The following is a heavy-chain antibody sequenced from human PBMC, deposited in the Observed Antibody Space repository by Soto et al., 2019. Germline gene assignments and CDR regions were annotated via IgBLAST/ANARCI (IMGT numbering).Heavy chain of an antibody. D-gene: IGHD3-10*01. V-gene: IGHV6-1*01. J-gene: IGHJ6*02. CDR2: TYYRSKWYN. CDR3: ARSPMVRGVPYYGMDV. Sequence: SQTLSLTCAISGDSVSSNSAAWNWIRQSPSRGLEWLGRTYYRSKWYNDYAVSVKSRITINPDTSKNQFSLQPNSVTPEDTAVYYCARSPMVRGVPYYGMDVWGQGTTVTVSS. CDR1: GDSVSSNSAA.